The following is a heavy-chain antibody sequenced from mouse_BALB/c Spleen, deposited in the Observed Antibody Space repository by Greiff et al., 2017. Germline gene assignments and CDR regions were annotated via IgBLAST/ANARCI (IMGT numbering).Heavy chain of an antibody. CDR3: ASHYRYDGYWYFDV. J-gene: IGHJ1*01. V-gene: IGHV3-1*02. Sequence: DVQLQESGPDLVKPSQSLSLTCTVTGYSITSGYSWHWIRQFPGNKLEWMGYIHYSGSTNYNPSLKSRISITRDTSKNQFFLQLNSVTTEDTATYYCASHYRYDGYWYFDVWGAGTTVTVSS. D-gene: IGHD2-14*01. CDR2: IHYSGST. CDR1: GYSITSGYS.